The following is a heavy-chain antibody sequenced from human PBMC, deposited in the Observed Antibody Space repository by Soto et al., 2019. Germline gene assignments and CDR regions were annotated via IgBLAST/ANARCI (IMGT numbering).Heavy chain of an antibody. J-gene: IGHJ4*02. V-gene: IGHV4-61*01. CDR2: VNYSGRT. Sequence: PSETLCITCTFSVGSVSIGSYYWSGIRQPPGKGLEWIGIVNYSGRTNYNPSFKSRVTISVDTSKNQFSLKLNSVTAADTAMYYCARVAVFGVVLDYWGQGTKVTVSS. CDR1: VGSVSIGSYY. CDR3: ARVAVFGVVLDY. D-gene: IGHD3-3*01.